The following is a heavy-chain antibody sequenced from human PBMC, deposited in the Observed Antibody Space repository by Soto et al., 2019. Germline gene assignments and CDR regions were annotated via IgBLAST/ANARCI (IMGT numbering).Heavy chain of an antibody. Sequence: QITLNESGPALVKPTQTLTLTCTFSGFSLNTRDVGVGCIRQPPGKALEWLGVVYWDDDKTYIPSLKSRLTTTKDTPKNQFVLRMTKMDPVDTVTYYWARCRGGVASFWGQGTLVTVSS. CDR1: GFSLNTRDVG. CDR2: VYWDDDK. V-gene: IGHV2-5*02. J-gene: IGHJ4*02. D-gene: IGHD3-16*01. CDR3: ARCRGGVASF.